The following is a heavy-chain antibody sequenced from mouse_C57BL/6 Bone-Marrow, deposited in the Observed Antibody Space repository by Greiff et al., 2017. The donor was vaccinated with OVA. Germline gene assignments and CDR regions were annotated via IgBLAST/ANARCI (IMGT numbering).Heavy chain of an antibody. CDR3: ARESYDGYFYY. Sequence: VQLKESGGDLVKPGGSLKLSCAASGFTFSSYGMSWVRQTPDKRLEWVATISSGGSYTYYPDSVKGRFTISRDNAKNTLYLQMSSLKSEDTAMYYCARESYDGYFYYWGQGTSVTVSS. V-gene: IGHV5-6*01. J-gene: IGHJ4*01. CDR2: ISSGGSYT. CDR1: GFTFSSYG. D-gene: IGHD2-3*01.